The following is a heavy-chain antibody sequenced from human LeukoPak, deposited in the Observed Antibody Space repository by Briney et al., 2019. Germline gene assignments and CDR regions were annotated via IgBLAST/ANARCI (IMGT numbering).Heavy chain of an antibody. CDR1: GGSISSYY. Sequence: SETLSLTCTVSGGSISSYYWSWIRQPPGKGLEWIGYIYYSGSTNYNPSLKSRVTISVDTSKNQFSLKLSSVTAADTAVYYCAXQWEALRVRGVITNWFDPXGQGXXVTVS. CDR2: IYYSGST. J-gene: IGHJ5*02. V-gene: IGHV4-59*08. D-gene: IGHD3-10*01. CDR3: AXQWEALRVRGVITNWFDP.